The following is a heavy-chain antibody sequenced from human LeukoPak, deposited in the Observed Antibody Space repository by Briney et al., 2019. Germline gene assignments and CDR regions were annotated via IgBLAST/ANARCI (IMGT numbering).Heavy chain of an antibody. D-gene: IGHD3-10*01. Sequence: GGSLRLSCAASGFDFDNYWMTWVRQAPGKGLEWVANKNQDGSEQYYVDSVKGRFTISRDNGKKSLYLQMNSLRAEDTAVYYCSRGQGSAYWGQGTLVTVSS. J-gene: IGHJ4*02. CDR2: KNQDGSEQ. CDR1: GFDFDNYW. V-gene: IGHV3-7*04. CDR3: SRGQGSAY.